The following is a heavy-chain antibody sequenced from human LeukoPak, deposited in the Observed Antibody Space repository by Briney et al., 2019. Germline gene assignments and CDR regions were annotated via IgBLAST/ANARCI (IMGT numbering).Heavy chain of an antibody. CDR2: INPNSGGT. CDR1: GYTFTGYY. Sequence: ASVKVSCKASGYTFTGYYMHWVRQAPGQGLEWMGRINPNSGGTNYAQKFQGRVTMTRDTSISTAYMELSRLRSDDTAVYYCATSRGPVTRTTTRDFDYWGQGTLVTVSS. J-gene: IGHJ4*02. D-gene: IGHD1-7*01. V-gene: IGHV1-2*06. CDR3: ATSRGPVTRTTTRDFDY.